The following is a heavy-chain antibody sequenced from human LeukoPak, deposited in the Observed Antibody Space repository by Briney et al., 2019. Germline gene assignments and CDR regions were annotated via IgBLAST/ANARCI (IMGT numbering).Heavy chain of an antibody. V-gene: IGHV4-4*02. J-gene: IGHJ4*02. D-gene: IGHD2-15*01. CDR1: GGSISSSNW. Sequence: SGTLSLTCAVSGGSISSSNWWSWVRPPPGKGLEWIGEIYHSGSTNYNPSLKSRVTISVDKSKNQFSLKLSSVTAADTAVYYCARDKYCSGGSCYYYWGQGTLVTVSS. CDR3: ARDKYCSGGSCYYY. CDR2: IYHSGST.